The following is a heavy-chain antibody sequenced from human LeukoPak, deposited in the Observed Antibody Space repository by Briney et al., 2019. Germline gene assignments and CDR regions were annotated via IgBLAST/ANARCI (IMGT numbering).Heavy chain of an antibody. CDR1: GYTFTSYD. CDR3: ARDGGWVRYYYGSGSYYPSFDY. D-gene: IGHD3-10*01. CDR2: MNPNSGNT. V-gene: IGHV1-8*01. Sequence: ASVKVSRKASGYTFTSYDINWVRQATGQGLEWMGWMNPNSGNTGYAQKFQGRVTMTRNTSISTAYMELSSLRAEDTAVYYCARDGGWVRYYYGSGSYYPSFDYWGQGTLVTVSS. J-gene: IGHJ4*02.